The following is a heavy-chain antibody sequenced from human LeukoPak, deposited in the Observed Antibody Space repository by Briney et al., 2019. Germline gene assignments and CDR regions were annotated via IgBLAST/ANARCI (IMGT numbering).Heavy chain of an antibody. CDR3: ARAYDSSSSFDY. CDR1: GFTFSSYS. Sequence: GGSLRLSCAASGFTFSSYSMNWVRQAPGKGLEWVSSISISRSYMYYADSVKGRFTISRDNAKNSLYLQMNSLRAEDTAVYYCARAYDSSSSFDYWGQGTLATVSS. J-gene: IGHJ4*02. CDR2: ISISRSYM. V-gene: IGHV3-21*01. D-gene: IGHD3-22*01.